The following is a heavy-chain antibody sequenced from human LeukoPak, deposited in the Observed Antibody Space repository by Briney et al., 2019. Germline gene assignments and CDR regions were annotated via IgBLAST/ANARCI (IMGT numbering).Heavy chain of an antibody. CDR3: ARDGPEGFGERIIDVFDI. V-gene: IGHV1-18*01. D-gene: IGHD3-10*01. Sequence: ASVKVSCKASGYSFIPYGIAWVRQAPGHGLEWMGWISAYNGNTDYAQKLQGRVTITTDTSTSIAYMELRSLRSDDTAVYYCARDGPEGFGERIIDVFDIWGQGTMVTVSS. CDR2: ISAYNGNT. J-gene: IGHJ3*02. CDR1: GYSFIPYG.